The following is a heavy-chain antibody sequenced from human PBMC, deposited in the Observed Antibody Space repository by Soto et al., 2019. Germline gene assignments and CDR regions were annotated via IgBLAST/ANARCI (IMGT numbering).Heavy chain of an antibody. V-gene: IGHV1-3*01. CDR1: GYTFTIYA. Sequence: ASVKDSCKASGYTFTIYAMHWVRQAHGQRLEWMGWINAGNGNTKYSQKFQGRVTITRDTSASTAYMELSSLRSEDTAVYYCAGAPDYDFWSGYYTGYYYYGMDVWGQGTTVTVSS. J-gene: IGHJ6*02. D-gene: IGHD3-3*01. CDR2: INAGNGNT. CDR3: AGAPDYDFWSGYYTGYYYYGMDV.